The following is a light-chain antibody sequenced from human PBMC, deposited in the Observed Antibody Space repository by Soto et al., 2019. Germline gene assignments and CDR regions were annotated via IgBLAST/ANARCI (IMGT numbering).Light chain of an antibody. Sequence: EFVLTQSPGTLSLSPGERATLSCRASQSVSSYLAWYQQKPGQAPRLLIYDSSSRAAGIPARFTGSGSGTDFTLTISSLEPADFALYYCQQRADWPITFGPGTKVDIK. V-gene: IGKV3-11*01. CDR3: QQRADWPIT. CDR1: QSVSSY. CDR2: DSS. J-gene: IGKJ3*01.